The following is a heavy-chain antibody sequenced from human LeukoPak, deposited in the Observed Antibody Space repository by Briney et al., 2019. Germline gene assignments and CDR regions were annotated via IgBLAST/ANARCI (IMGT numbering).Heavy chain of an antibody. Sequence: GGSLRLSCAASGFTFSSYAMSWVRQAPGKGLEWVSVIYSGGSTYYADSVKGRFTISRDNSKNTLYLQMNSLRAEDTAVYYCARDSVVDHYYYYGMDVWGQGTTVTVSS. J-gene: IGHJ6*02. CDR3: ARDSVVDHYYYYGMDV. CDR1: GFTFSSYA. V-gene: IGHV3-53*01. D-gene: IGHD2-15*01. CDR2: IYSGGST.